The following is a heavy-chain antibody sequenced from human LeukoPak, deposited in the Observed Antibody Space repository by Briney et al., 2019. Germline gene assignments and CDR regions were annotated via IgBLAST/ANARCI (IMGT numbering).Heavy chain of an antibody. CDR2: ISGSGGST. J-gene: IGHJ5*02. V-gene: IGHV3-23*01. D-gene: IGHD6-13*01. Sequence: PGGSLRLSCAASGFTFSSYAMSWVRQAPGKGLEWVSAISGSGGSTYYADSVKGRFTISRDNSKNTLYLQMNSLRAEDTAVYYCAKDNSSWYLGNWFDPWGQGTLVTVSS. CDR3: AKDNSSWYLGNWFDP. CDR1: GFTFSSYA.